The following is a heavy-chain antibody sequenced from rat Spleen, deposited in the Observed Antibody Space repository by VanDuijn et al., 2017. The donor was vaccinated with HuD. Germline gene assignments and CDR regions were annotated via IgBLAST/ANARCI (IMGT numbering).Heavy chain of an antibody. J-gene: IGHJ1*01. CDR1: GFTFSSFP. D-gene: IGHD1-5*01. V-gene: IGHV5-46*01. CDR2: ISTSGGST. Sequence: EVQLVESGGGLEQPGRSLKLSCAASGFTFSSFPMAWVRQAPTKGLEWVATISTSGGSTYYRDSVKGRFTISRDNAKSTLYLQMNSLRSEDTATYYCVRLYNNHGYWYFDFWGPGTMVTVSS. CDR3: VRLYNNHGYWYFDF.